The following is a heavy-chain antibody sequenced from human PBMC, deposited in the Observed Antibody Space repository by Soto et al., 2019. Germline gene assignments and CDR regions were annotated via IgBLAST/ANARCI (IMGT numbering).Heavy chain of an antibody. V-gene: IGHV3-9*01. CDR3: VKDNLSGGADV. CDR1: GFALSGSA. D-gene: IGHD3-10*02. CDR2: MYSSGDV. J-gene: IGHJ6*02. Sequence: VQPVESGGDLIQPGRSLRLSCATSGFALSGSAMHWVRQVPGGGLEWVSGMYSSGDVGYADSVQGRFIMSRDVARKSLYLQMNSLQADDTALYYCVKDNLSGGADVWGQGTTVIVSS.